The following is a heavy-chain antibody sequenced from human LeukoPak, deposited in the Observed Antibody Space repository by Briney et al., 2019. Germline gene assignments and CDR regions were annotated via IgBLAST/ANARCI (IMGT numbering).Heavy chain of an antibody. D-gene: IGHD6-6*01. CDR3: ARSPGTGEDSPFDY. Sequence: GRSLRLSCAASGFTFSSYGMHWVRQAPGKGLEWVAVIWYDGSNKYYADSVKGRFTISRDNSKNTLYLQMNSLRAEDTAVYYCARSPGTGEDSPFDYWGQGTLVTVSS. CDR2: IWYDGSNK. J-gene: IGHJ4*02. CDR1: GFTFSSYG. V-gene: IGHV3-33*01.